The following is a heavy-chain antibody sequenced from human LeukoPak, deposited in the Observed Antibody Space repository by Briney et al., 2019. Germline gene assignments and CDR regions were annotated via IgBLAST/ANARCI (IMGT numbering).Heavy chain of an antibody. Sequence: PSETLSLTCVVYGGSFSGYYWSWIRQPPGKGLEWIGEINHSGSTNYNPSLKSRVTISVDTSKNQFSLKLSSVTAADTAVYYCARVLGSYNWNYGFDPWGQGTLVTVSS. CDR3: ARVLGSYNWNYGFDP. D-gene: IGHD1-7*01. J-gene: IGHJ5*02. V-gene: IGHV4-34*01. CDR1: GGSFSGYY. CDR2: INHSGST.